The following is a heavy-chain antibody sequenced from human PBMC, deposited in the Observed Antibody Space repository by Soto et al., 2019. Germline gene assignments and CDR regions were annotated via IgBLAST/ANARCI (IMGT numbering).Heavy chain of an antibody. Sequence: EVQLVESGGGLVKPGGSLRLSCAASGFTFSNAWMSWVRQAPGKGLEWVGRIKSKTDGGTTDYVAPVKGRFTISRDDSKNTLYLQMNSLKTEDTAVYYCTTDGGIAAAGDFDYWGQGTLVTVSS. J-gene: IGHJ4*02. CDR3: TTDGGIAAAGDFDY. CDR1: GFTFSNAW. CDR2: IKSKTDGGTT. V-gene: IGHV3-15*01. D-gene: IGHD6-13*01.